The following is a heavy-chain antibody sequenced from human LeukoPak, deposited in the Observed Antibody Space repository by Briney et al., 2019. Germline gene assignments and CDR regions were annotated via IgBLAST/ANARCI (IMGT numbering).Heavy chain of an antibody. J-gene: IGHJ4*02. CDR3: ARDAYDILTGYQDYYFDY. CDR2: ISSSSSYI. V-gene: IGHV3-21*01. D-gene: IGHD3-9*01. Sequence: PGGSLRLSCAASGFTFSSYSMNWVRQAPGKGLEWVSSISSSSSYIYYADSVKGRFTISGDNAKNSLYLQMNSLRAEDTAVYYCARDAYDILTGYQDYYFDYWGQGTLVTVSS. CDR1: GFTFSSYS.